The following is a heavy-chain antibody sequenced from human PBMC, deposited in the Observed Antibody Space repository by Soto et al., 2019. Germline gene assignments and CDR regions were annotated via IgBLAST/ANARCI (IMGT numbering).Heavy chain of an antibody. V-gene: IGHV4-31*03. Sequence: SETLSLTCTVSGGSISNGYYYWSWVRQNPGKSLEWIGHIYHSGRTYYNQSLKSRFTISVDTSKNQFSLNLSSVTAADTAVYYCARWVEVSLDYFDSWGQGTPVTVS. D-gene: IGHD2-15*01. CDR1: GGSISNGYYY. J-gene: IGHJ4*02. CDR2: IYHSGRT. CDR3: ARWVEVSLDYFDS.